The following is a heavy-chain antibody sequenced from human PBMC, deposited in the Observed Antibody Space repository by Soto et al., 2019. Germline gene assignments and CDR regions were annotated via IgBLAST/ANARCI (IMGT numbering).Heavy chain of an antibody. V-gene: IGHV4-59*01. CDR2: IYYSGST. CDR1: GGSISSYY. Sequence: QVQLQESGPGLVKPSETLSLTCTVSGGSISSYYWSWIRQPPGKGLEWIGYIYYSGSTNYNPSLKSRVTISVDTSKNQFSLKLSSVTAADTAVYYCARDTYGDSHFDSWGQGTLVTVSS. D-gene: IGHD4-17*01. CDR3: ARDTYGDSHFDS. J-gene: IGHJ4*02.